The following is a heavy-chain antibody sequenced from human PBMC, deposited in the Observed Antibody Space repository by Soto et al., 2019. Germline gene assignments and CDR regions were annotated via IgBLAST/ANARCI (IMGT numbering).Heavy chain of an antibody. CDR3: AREPRYCRGGSCSITGDAYDI. Sequence: EVQLVESGGGLAQPGGSLRLSCTASGFIVSDTYVNWVRQAPGKRLEWVSDISNRGDTHYADSVRGRFSLSRDISDNTLHLQMNNLRVEDTAVYYCAREPRYCRGGSCSITGDAYDIWGQGTMVTVSS. J-gene: IGHJ3*02. CDR1: GFIVSDTY. CDR2: ISNRGDT. D-gene: IGHD2-15*01. V-gene: IGHV3-66*01.